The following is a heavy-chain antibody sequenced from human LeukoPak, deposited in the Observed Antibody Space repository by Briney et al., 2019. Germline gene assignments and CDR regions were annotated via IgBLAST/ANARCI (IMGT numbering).Heavy chain of an antibody. V-gene: IGHV4-34*01. CDR2: INHSGST. D-gene: IGHD2-21*02. J-gene: IGHJ4*02. CDR3: ARGVVVTTEFDC. CDR1: GGSFSGYY. Sequence: WETLSLTCAVYGGSFSGYYWSWIRQPPGKGLEWIGEINHSGSTNYNPSLKSRVTISVDTSKNQFSLKLSSVTAADTAVYYCARGVVVTTEFDCWGQGTLVTVSS.